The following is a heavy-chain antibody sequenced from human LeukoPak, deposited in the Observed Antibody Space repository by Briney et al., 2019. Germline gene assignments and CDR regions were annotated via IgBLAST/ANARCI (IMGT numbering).Heavy chain of an antibody. Sequence: PGGSLRLSCAASGFTFSTYAMNWVRQAPGKGLEWVSAINHSGGSIYYADSVKGRFTVSRDNSKNTLYLRMNSLRAEDTAIYYCAKDKDPSMVTSHYFHYWGQGGLVTVSS. CDR3: AKDKDPSMVTSHYFHY. CDR1: GFTFSTYA. J-gene: IGHJ4*02. V-gene: IGHV3-23*01. D-gene: IGHD5-18*01. CDR2: INHSGGSI.